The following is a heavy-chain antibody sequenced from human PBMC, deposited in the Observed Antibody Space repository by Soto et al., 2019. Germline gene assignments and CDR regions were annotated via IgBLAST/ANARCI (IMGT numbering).Heavy chain of an antibody. Sequence: ASVKVSCKASGYTFTGYYMHWVRQAPGQGLEWMGWINPNSGGTNYAQKFQGWVTMTRDTSISTAYMELSRLRSDDTAVYYCARDWIAAAGSDSAGAFDIGGQGKMVTVS. CDR1: GYTFTGYY. D-gene: IGHD6-13*01. V-gene: IGHV1-2*04. CDR2: INPNSGGT. CDR3: ARDWIAAAGSDSAGAFDI. J-gene: IGHJ3*02.